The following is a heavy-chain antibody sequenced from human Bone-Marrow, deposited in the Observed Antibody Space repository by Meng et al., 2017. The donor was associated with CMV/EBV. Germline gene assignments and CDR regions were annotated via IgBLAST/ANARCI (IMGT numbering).Heavy chain of an antibody. Sequence: GESLKISCAASGFTFNTYWMHWVRQAPGKGLVWVSRINSDGSSTNYADSVKGRFTIYRDNAKNTLYLQMNSLRAEDTAVYYCARAGVMAISAFIYYFDYWGQGTLVTVSS. V-gene: IGHV3-74*01. CDR2: INSDGSST. CDR1: GFTFNTYW. D-gene: IGHD3-16*01. J-gene: IGHJ4*02. CDR3: ARAGVMAISAFIYYFDY.